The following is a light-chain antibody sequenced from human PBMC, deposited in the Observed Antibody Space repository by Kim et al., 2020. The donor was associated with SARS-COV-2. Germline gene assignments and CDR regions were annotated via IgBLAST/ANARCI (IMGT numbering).Light chain of an antibody. CDR3: QVWDSSLDPLV. Sequence: APGETARIACVGNNLESKSVHWYQQKPGQAPVMVISYDDDRPSGVPERFSGSNSGNTATLTISRVEAGDEADYYCQVWDSSLDPLVFGGGTKLTVL. V-gene: IGLV3-21*04. CDR2: YDD. J-gene: IGLJ3*02. CDR1: NLESKS.